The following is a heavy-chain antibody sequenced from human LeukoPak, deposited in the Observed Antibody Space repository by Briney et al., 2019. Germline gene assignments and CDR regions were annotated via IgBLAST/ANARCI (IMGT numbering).Heavy chain of an antibody. CDR2: ISYDGRSK. D-gene: IGHD2-15*01. CDR1: GFTFSSYG. V-gene: IGHV3-30*18. Sequence: GGSLRLSCAASGFTFSSYGMHWVRQAPGKGLEWVAVISYDGRSKYYADSVKGRFTISRDNSKNMLYLQMNSLRPEDTAVYYCAKETCGGGSCHDDYFDYWGQGSLVTVSP. J-gene: IGHJ4*02. CDR3: AKETCGGGSCHDDYFDY.